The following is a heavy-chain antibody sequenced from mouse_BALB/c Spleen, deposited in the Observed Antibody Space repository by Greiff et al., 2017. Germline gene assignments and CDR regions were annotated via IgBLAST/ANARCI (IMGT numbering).Heavy chain of an antibody. CDR3: ARGGYDAWFAY. Sequence: LQESGAELVRPGTSVKVSCKASGYAFTNYLIEWVKQRPGQGLEWIGVINPGSGGTNYNEKFKGKATLTADKSSSTAYMQLSSLTSDDSAVYFCARGGYDAWFAYWGQGTLVTVSA. V-gene: IGHV1-54*03. CDR1: GYAFTNYL. CDR2: INPGSGGT. J-gene: IGHJ3*01. D-gene: IGHD2-14*01.